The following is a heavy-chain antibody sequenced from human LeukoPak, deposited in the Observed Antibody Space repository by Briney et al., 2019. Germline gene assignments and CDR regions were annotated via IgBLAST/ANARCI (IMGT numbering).Heavy chain of an antibody. J-gene: IGHJ4*02. D-gene: IGHD2-2*01. CDR2: ISYDGSNK. CDR3: ARKYCSSTSCLFDY. V-gene: IGHV3-30-3*01. Sequence: GGSLRLSCAASGFTSSSYAMHWVRQAPGKGLEWVAVISYDGSNKYYADSVKGRFTISRDNSKNTLYLQMNSLRAEDTAVYYCARKYCSSTSCLFDYWGQGTLVTVSS. CDR1: GFTSSSYA.